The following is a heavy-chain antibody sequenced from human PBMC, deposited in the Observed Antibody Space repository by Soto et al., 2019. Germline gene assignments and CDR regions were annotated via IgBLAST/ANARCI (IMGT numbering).Heavy chain of an antibody. CDR3: ARDGDVNTGFGKDY. J-gene: IGHJ4*02. CDR2: IWHDGGNK. Sequence: LRLSCAASGFTSGSYGMHWVRQAPGKGLEWVAFIWHDGGNKFYAESVKGRFTISRDNSKNTLYLQMTSLSAEDTAMYYCARDGDVNTGFGKDYWGQGTLVTVSS. D-gene: IGHD3-16*01. CDR1: GFTSGSYG. V-gene: IGHV3-33*01.